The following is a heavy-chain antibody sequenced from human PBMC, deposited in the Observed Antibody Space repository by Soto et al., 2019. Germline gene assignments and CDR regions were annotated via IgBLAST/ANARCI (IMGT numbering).Heavy chain of an antibody. D-gene: IGHD6-13*01. CDR2: ISGGGVT. CDR3: AKDQDSSTWYWFDP. V-gene: IGHV3-23*01. CDR1: GFAFSSYA. J-gene: IGHJ5*02. Sequence: GGSLRLSCAASGFAFSSYAMAWVRQSPGKGLEWVSSISGGGVTYHADSVRGRLTISRDNSKNTLYLQMNSLRAEDTAVYYCAKDQDSSTWYWFDPWGQGTLVTVSS.